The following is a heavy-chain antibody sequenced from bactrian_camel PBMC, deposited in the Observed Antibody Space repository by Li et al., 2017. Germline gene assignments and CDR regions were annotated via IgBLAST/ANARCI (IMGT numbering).Heavy chain of an antibody. J-gene: IGHJ4*01. CDR3: AAEVPPHAGGLDYSGTASMNPLCPTRGY. D-gene: IGHD4*01. V-gene: IGHV3S53*01. Sequence: HVQLVESGGGSVQTGGFLNLSCTVSGYPASKYCAGWFRQVPGKEREGVALIDSTGLAIYADSVKGRFTISHDNANNTMYLQMNSLKPEDTAIYYCAAEVPPHAGGLDYSGTASMNPLCPTRGYWGQGTQVTVS. CDR1: GYPASKYC. CDR2: IDSTGLA.